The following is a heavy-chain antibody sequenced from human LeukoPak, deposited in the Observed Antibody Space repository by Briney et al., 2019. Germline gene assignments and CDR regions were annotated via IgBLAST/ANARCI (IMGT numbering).Heavy chain of an antibody. V-gene: IGHV4-39*01. CDR2: IYYSGRT. CDR1: GGSISSSSHY. J-gene: IGHJ4*02. CDR3: ARRGGSYYSDY. Sequence: SKTLSLTCSVSGGSISSSSHYWGWIRQPPGKGLECIGSIYYSGRTYYNPSLKSRVTISVDTSKNQFSLKLSPVTAADTAVYYCARRGGSYYSDYWGQGTLVTVSS. D-gene: IGHD2-15*01.